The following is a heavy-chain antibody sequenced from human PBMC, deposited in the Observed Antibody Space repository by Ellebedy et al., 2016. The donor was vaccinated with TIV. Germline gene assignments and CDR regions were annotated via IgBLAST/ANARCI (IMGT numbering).Heavy chain of an antibody. V-gene: IGHV3-15*01. CDR1: GLTFDNAW. J-gene: IGHJ4*02. CDR2: IKSKTDTGRA. Sequence: PGGSLRLSCAASGLTFDNAWLSRVRQPPGKGLGWVGRIKSKTDTGRANYAAPLKGRFTISRDDSKNTLYLQMDSLETEDTAVYFCTTGVCSGGSCPFDFWGQGTLVTVSS. CDR3: TTGVCSGGSCPFDF. D-gene: IGHD2-15*01.